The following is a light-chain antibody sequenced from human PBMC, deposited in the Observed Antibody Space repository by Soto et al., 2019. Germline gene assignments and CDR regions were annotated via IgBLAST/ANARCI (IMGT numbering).Light chain of an antibody. CDR1: QGISSY. CDR3: QQYYSYPLT. Sequence: AIRMTQSPSSPSASTGDRVIITCRASQGISSYLAWYQQKPGKAPKLLIYAASTLQSGVPSRFSGSGSGTDFTLTISCLQSEDFATYYCQQYYSYPLTFGGGTKVDIK. V-gene: IGKV1-8*01. J-gene: IGKJ4*01. CDR2: AAS.